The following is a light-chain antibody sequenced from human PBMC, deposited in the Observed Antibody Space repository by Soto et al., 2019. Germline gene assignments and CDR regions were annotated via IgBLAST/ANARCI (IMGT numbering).Light chain of an antibody. Sequence: DIQMTQSPSSLPVSVGDRVTITCRASQSISNYLNWYQQRPGKAPKLLIYAASSLQSGVPLRFSGSGSGTDFILTISSLQPDDFATYYCQQSYNTPRTFGQGTKV. CDR1: QSISNY. V-gene: IGKV1-39*01. J-gene: IGKJ1*01. CDR2: AAS. CDR3: QQSYNTPRT.